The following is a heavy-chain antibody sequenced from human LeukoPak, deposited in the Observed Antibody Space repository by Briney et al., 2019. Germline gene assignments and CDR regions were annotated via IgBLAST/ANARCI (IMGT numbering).Heavy chain of an antibody. CDR3: ARGGTPSPAAIWHDAFDI. J-gene: IGHJ3*02. V-gene: IGHV1-8*01. Sequence: VASVKVSCKASGYTFTSYDINWVRQATGQGLEWMGWMDPNSGNTGYAQKFQGRVTMTRNTSISTAYMELSSLRSEDTAVYYCARGGTPSPAAIWHDAFDIWGQGTMVTVSS. CDR1: GYTFTSYD. D-gene: IGHD2-2*02. CDR2: MDPNSGNT.